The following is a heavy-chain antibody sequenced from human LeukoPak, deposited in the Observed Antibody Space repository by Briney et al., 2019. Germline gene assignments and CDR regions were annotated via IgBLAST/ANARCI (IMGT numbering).Heavy chain of an antibody. CDR2: INPNSGGT. Sequence: GASVTVSCKASGYTYSDYYMHWVRQAPGQGLEWMGWINPNSGGTNYAQKFQGRVTMTRDTSITTTYMELSRLTFDDTAVYYCAKSSGNSYMYNFDYWGQGTLVTVSS. V-gene: IGHV1-2*02. D-gene: IGHD5-18*01. CDR1: GYTYSDYY. J-gene: IGHJ4*02. CDR3: AKSSGNSYMYNFDY.